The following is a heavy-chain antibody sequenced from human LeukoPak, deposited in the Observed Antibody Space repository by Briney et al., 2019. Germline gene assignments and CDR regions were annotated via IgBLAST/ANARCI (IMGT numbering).Heavy chain of an antibody. D-gene: IGHD4-11*01. CDR2: ISGSGGST. Sequence: PPGGSLRLSCAASGFTFSSYAMSWVRQAPGKGLEWVSAISGSGGSTYYADSVKGRFTISRDNSKNTLYLQMNSLRAEDTAVYYCAEVTSPMTTVTGADYWGQGTLVTVS. V-gene: IGHV3-23*01. CDR1: GFTFSSYA. J-gene: IGHJ4*02. CDR3: AEVTSPMTTVTGADY.